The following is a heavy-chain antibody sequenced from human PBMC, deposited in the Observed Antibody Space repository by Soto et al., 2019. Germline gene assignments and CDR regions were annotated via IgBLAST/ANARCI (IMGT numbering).Heavy chain of an antibody. CDR3: ARDPCPLVGATTYYFYY. CDR2: INAGNGNT. V-gene: IGHV1-3*01. CDR1: GYTFSNYG. D-gene: IGHD1-26*01. Sequence: ASVKVSCKASGYTFSNYGIHWVRQAPGQRLEWMGLINAGNGNTKYSQKFQGRVTLTRDTSASTAYMELSSLRSEDTAVYYCARDPCPLVGATTYYFYYWGQGTLVPVAS. J-gene: IGHJ4*02.